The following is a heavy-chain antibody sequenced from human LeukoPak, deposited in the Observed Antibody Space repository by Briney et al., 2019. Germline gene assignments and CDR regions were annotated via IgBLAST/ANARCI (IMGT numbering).Heavy chain of an antibody. Sequence: ASVKVSCKASGGTFSSYAISWVRQAPGQGLEWMGRIIPILGIANYAPKFQGRVTITADKSTSTAYMELSSLRSEDTAVYYCARDLFFDSSGYDYWGQGTLVTVSS. D-gene: IGHD3-22*01. J-gene: IGHJ4*02. CDR1: GGTFSSYA. CDR2: IIPILGIA. CDR3: ARDLFFDSSGYDY. V-gene: IGHV1-69*04.